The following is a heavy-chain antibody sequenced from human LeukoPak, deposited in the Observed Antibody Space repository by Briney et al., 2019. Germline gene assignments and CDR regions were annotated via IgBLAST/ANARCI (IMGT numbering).Heavy chain of an antibody. CDR3: ARDYSGGWYYFDY. V-gene: IGHV4-38-2*02. Sequence: SETLSLTCTVSGYSISSGYYWGWIRQPPGKGLEWIGSIYHSGSTYYNPSLKSRVTISVDTSKNQFSLKLSSVTAADTAVYYCARDYSGGWYYFDYWGQGTLVTVSS. D-gene: IGHD6-25*01. J-gene: IGHJ4*02. CDR2: IYHSGST. CDR1: GYSISSGYY.